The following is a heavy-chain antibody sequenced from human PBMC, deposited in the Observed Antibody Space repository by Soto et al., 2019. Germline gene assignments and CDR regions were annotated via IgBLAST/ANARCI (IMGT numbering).Heavy chain of an antibody. CDR1: GFTFSDYY. D-gene: IGHD3-3*01. Sequence: GGSLRLSCAACGFTFSDYYMSGIRQAPGKGLGWVSYISSSGSTIYYADSVKGRFTISRDNAKNSLYLQMNSLRAEDTAVYYCARKSLPYYDFWSGSHPFDYWGQGTLVTVSS. V-gene: IGHV3-11*01. CDR2: ISSSGSTI. CDR3: ARKSLPYYDFWSGSHPFDY. J-gene: IGHJ4*02.